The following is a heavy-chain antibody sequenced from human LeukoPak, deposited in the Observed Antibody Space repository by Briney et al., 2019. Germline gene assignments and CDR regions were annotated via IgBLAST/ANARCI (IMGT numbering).Heavy chain of an antibody. D-gene: IGHD3-10*01. J-gene: IGHJ4*02. Sequence: PSETLSLTCTVSGGSISSYYWSWIRQPPGKGLEWVGYIYYSGSTNYNPSLKSRVTISVDTSKNQFSLKLSSVTAADTAVYYCARENPSRGDFDYWGQGTLVTVSS. CDR1: GGSISSYY. V-gene: IGHV4-59*01. CDR3: ARENPSRGDFDY. CDR2: IYYSGST.